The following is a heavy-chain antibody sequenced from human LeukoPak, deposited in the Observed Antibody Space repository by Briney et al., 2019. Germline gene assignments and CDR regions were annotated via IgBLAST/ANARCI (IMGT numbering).Heavy chain of an antibody. V-gene: IGHV3-21*01. CDR3: ARDLITMVRGVIMHSYKYYYGMDV. J-gene: IGHJ6*02. CDR1: GFTFSSYG. Sequence: GGSLRLSCAASGFTFSSYGMNWVRQAPGKGLEWVSSISSSSSYIYYADSVKGRFTISRDNAKNSLYLQMNSLRAEDTAVYYCARDLITMVRGVIMHSYKYYYGMDVWGQGTTVTVSS. D-gene: IGHD3-10*01. CDR2: ISSSSSYI.